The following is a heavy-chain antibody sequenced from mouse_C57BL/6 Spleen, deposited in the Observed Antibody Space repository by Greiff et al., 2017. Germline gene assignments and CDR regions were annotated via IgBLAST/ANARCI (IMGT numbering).Heavy chain of an antibody. CDR1: GFTFSSYA. Sequence: EVKLMESGGGLVKPGGSLKLSCAASGFTFSSYAMSWVRQTPEKRLEWVATISDGGSYTYYPDNVKGRFTISRDNAKNNLYLQMSHLKSEDTAMYYCARDPGQGPLDYWGQGTTLTVSS. D-gene: IGHD3-2*02. CDR2: ISDGGSYT. V-gene: IGHV5-4*01. CDR3: ARDPGQGPLDY. J-gene: IGHJ2*01.